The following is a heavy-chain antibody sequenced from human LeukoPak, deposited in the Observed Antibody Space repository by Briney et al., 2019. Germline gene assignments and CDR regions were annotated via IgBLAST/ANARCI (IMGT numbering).Heavy chain of an antibody. Sequence: PGESLRLTCAASGFAVASNYMSWVRQAPEKGLEWVSILYSAGATYYADSVRGRFTITRDTSKNTLNLQMNSLRADDTAIYYCASGEVGVRKFYSDPFHYWGQGTLVTVSS. V-gene: IGHV3-53*01. CDR1: GFAVASNY. CDR2: LYSAGAT. CDR3: ASGEVGVRKFYSDPFHY. J-gene: IGHJ4*02. D-gene: IGHD2-15*01.